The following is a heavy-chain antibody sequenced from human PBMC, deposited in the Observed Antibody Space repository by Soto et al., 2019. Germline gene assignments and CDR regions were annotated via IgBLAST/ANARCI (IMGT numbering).Heavy chain of an antibody. D-gene: IGHD3-3*01. Sequence: PGEFLETSCKGSGISFICYWLGWVRQVPGEGVECMGIIYPRDSDNRYNPSFQGQITISVEESINTAYLHGSSLKTSDTDMYYFAKTGVADGFEIWGPGTIVTV. CDR3: AKTGVADGFEI. J-gene: IGHJ3*02. V-gene: IGHV5-51*01. CDR2: IYPRDSDN. CDR1: GISFICYW.